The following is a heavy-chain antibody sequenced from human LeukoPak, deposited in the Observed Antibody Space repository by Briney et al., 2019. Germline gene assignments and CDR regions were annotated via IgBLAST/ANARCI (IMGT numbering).Heavy chain of an antibody. CDR2: INHRGST. CDR3: ARGDCSGGSCYSRSRTYGMDV. D-gene: IGHD2-15*01. V-gene: IGHV4-34*01. CDR1: GGSFSGYY. J-gene: IGHJ6*04. Sequence: SETLSLTCAVYGGSFSGYYWSWIRQPPGKGLEWIGDINHRGSTNYNPSLMSRVTISVDTSKNQFSLKLSSVTAADTAVYYCARGDCSGGSCYSRSRTYGMDVWGKGTTVTVSS.